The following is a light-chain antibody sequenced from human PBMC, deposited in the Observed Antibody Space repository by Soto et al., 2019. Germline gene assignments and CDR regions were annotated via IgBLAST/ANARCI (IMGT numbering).Light chain of an antibody. CDR1: QSLLHSNGKNY. V-gene: IGKV2-28*01. CDR3: MQALQTPRT. CDR2: SGS. Sequence: DIVMTQSPLSLPVTPGEPASISCSSNQSLLHSNGKNYLDWYLQKPGQSPQVLIYSGSNRPSGVPDRFSGSGSGTDFTLEISRVEAEDVGVYYCMQALQTPRTFGQGTKVEIK. J-gene: IGKJ1*01.